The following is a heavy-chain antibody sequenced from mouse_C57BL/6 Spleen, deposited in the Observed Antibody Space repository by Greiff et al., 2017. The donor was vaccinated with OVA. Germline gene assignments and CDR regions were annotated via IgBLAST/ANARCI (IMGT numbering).Heavy chain of an antibody. D-gene: IGHD1-1*01. J-gene: IGHJ4*01. CDR3: ARWWAVVGYYAMDY. V-gene: IGHV1-55*01. Sequence: QVQLQQPGAELVKPGASVKMSCKASGYTFTSYWITWVKQRPGQGLEWIGDIYPGSGSTNYNEKFKSKATLTVDTSSSTAYMQLSSLTSEDSAVYYCARWWAVVGYYAMDYWGQGTSVTVSS. CDR2: IYPGSGST. CDR1: GYTFTSYW.